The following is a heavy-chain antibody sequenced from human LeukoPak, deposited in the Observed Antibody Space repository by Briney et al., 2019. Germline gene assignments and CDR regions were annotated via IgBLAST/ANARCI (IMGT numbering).Heavy chain of an antibody. CDR2: IYYSGST. CDR1: GGSISSYY. CDR3: ARLIRIAARSREVRARPSKDLYYFDY. V-gene: IGHV4-59*08. Sequence: SETLSLTRTVSGGSISSYYWSWIRQPPGKGLEWIGYIYYSGSTNYNPSLKSRVTISVDTSKNQFSLKLSSVTAADTAVYYCARLIRIAARSREVRARPSKDLYYFDYWGQGTLVTVSS. J-gene: IGHJ4*02. D-gene: IGHD6-6*01.